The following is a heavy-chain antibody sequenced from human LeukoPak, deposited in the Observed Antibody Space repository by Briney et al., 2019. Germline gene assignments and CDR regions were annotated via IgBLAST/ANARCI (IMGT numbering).Heavy chain of an antibody. CDR1: GFTFSDYY. CDR2: ISSSGSTV. D-gene: IGHD4-17*01. CDR3: ARDDYGDRTFDY. Sequence: PGGSLRLSCVASGFTFSDYYMSWIRQAPGKGLEWVSYISSSGSTVYYADSAKGRFTISRDNAKNSLYLQMNSLRAEDTAVYYCARDDYGDRTFDYWGQGTLVTVSS. J-gene: IGHJ4*02. V-gene: IGHV3-11*04.